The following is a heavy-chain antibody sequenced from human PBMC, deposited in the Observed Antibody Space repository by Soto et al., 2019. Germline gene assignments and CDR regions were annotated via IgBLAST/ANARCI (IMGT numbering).Heavy chain of an antibody. CDR1: GGSLSGYH. V-gene: IGHV4-4*07. Sequence: PSETLSLTCIVSGGSLSGYHWSWIRQPAGKGLEWLGRIHTNGNTDYDPSLKSRVTISIDTSKNQFSLKVTSVTAADTAVYFCAKGAGPPWFDPWGQGTLVTVSS. CDR2: IHTNGNT. J-gene: IGHJ5*02. CDR3: AKGAGPPWFDP.